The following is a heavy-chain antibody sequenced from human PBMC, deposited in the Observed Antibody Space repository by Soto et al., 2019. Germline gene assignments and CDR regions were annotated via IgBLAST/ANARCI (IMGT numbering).Heavy chain of an antibody. CDR1: GFTFSSYA. CDR2: ISGSGGST. V-gene: IGHV3-23*01. CDR3: VTSSKEYYYYMDV. D-gene: IGHD2-2*01. Sequence: GGSLRFSCAASGFTFSSYAMSWVRQAPGKGLEWVSAISGSGGSTYYADSVKGRFTISRDNSKNTLYLQMNSLRAEDTAVYYCVTSSKEYYYYMDVWGKGTTVTVSS. J-gene: IGHJ6*03.